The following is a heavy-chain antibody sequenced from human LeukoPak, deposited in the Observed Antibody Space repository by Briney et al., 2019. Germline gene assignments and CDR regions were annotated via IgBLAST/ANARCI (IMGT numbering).Heavy chain of an antibody. CDR3: ARASPHIVVVTDYFDY. CDR1: GFIFSNYG. Sequence: GGSLRLSCAASGFIFSNYGMNWVRQAPGKGLEWVAVISYDGSNKYYADSVKGRFTISRDNSKNTLYLQMNSLRAEDTAVYYCARASPHIVVVTDYFDYWGQGTLVTVSS. V-gene: IGHV3-30*03. J-gene: IGHJ4*02. D-gene: IGHD2-21*02. CDR2: ISYDGSNK.